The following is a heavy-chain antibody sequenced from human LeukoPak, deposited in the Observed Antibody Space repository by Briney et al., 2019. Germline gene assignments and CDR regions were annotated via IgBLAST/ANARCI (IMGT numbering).Heavy chain of an antibody. V-gene: IGHV3-74*01. CDR3: ASDTPYYYDSSGYLDY. CDR1: GFTFSSYW. D-gene: IGHD3-22*01. J-gene: IGHJ4*02. Sequence: PGGSLRLSCAASGFTFSSYWMHWVRQAPGKGLVWVSRINSDGSSTSYADSVKGRFTIPRDNAKNTLYLQMNSLRAEDTAVYYCASDTPYYYDSSGYLDYWGQGTLVTVSS. CDR2: INSDGSST.